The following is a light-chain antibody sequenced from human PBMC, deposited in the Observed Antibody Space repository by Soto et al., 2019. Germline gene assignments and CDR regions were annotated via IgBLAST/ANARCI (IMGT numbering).Light chain of an antibody. V-gene: IGKV3-15*01. CDR1: QSVSSN. CDR3: QQYNNWPPWT. J-gene: IGKJ1*01. CDR2: GAS. Sequence: EIVMTQSPATLSVSPGERATLSCRASQSVSSNLAWYQQKPGQAPRLHIYGASTRATGIPARFSGSGSGTEFTLTISSLRSEDFAVYYCQQYNNWPPWTFGQGTKVEIK.